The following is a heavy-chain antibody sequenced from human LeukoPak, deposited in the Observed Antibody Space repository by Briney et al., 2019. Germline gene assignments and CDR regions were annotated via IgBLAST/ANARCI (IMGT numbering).Heavy chain of an antibody. D-gene: IGHD6-6*01. J-gene: IGHJ4*02. CDR2: IYTSGST. CDR3: ARDQVEYSSSSGPDY. Sequence: PSETLSLTCTVSGGFISTYYWSWIRQPAGKGLEWIGRIYTSGSTNYNPSLKSRVTMSVDMSKNQFSLKLSSVTAADTAVYYCARDQVEYSSSSGPDYWGQGTLVTVSS. CDR1: GGFISTYY. V-gene: IGHV4-4*07.